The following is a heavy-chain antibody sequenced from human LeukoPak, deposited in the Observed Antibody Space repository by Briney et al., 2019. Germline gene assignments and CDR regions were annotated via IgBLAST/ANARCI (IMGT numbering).Heavy chain of an antibody. CDR3: ARVDRYHFYLDV. Sequence: SVKVSCKASGGTCRTYSVTWVRQAPGQGLEWMGGSIPIFGTPNYAQKFQGRVKVTTDDATGTAYLELSSLMSEDTAIYYCARVDRYHFYLDVWRKGTPVTVSS. CDR2: SIPIFGTP. CDR1: GGTCRTYS. V-gene: IGHV1-69*05. J-gene: IGHJ6*03.